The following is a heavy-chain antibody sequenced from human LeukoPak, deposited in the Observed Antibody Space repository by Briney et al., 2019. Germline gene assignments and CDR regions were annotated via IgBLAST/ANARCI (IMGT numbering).Heavy chain of an antibody. D-gene: IGHD2-21*01. CDR1: GFTVSSNY. CDR3: VRDVWGDRDSYFDC. V-gene: IGHV3-53*01. CDR2: IYSGGST. Sequence: GGSLRLSCAASGFTVSSNYMSWVRQAPGKGLEWVSVIYSGGSTYYADSVKGRFTISRDNSKNTLYLQMSSLRAEDTAVYYCVRDVWGDRDSYFDCWGQGTLVTVSS. J-gene: IGHJ4*02.